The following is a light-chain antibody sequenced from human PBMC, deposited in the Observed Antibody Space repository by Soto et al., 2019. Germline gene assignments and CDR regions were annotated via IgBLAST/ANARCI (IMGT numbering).Light chain of an antibody. V-gene: IGLV2-8*01. J-gene: IGLJ2*01. CDR1: SSDVGGYNY. Sequence: QSVLTQPPSASGSPGQSVTISCTGTSSDVGGYNYVSWYQQHPGKAPTLMIYEVSKRPSGVPDRFSGSKSGNTASLPVSGLQAEDEADYYCSSYAGSKGVFGGGTKLPVL. CDR3: SSYAGSKGV. CDR2: EVS.